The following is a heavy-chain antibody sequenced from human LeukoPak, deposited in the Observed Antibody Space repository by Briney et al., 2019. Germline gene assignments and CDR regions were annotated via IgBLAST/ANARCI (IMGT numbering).Heavy chain of an antibody. CDR1: GYTFTGYY. Sequence: GASVKVSCKASGYTFTGYYMHWVRQAPGQGLEWMGWISTNTGNPAYAQGFTGRFVFSWDTSVNTAYLQISSLKAEDTAVYYCAREMAATYYMDVWGKGTTVTVSS. V-gene: IGHV7-4-1*02. CDR3: AREMAATYYMDV. CDR2: ISTNTGNP. J-gene: IGHJ6*03. D-gene: IGHD5-24*01.